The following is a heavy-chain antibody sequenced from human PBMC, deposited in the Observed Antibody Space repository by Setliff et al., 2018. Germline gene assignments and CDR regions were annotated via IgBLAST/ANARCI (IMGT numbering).Heavy chain of an antibody. V-gene: IGHV3-74*01. D-gene: IGHD1-26*01. CDR2: INSDGSST. CDR3: ARDSGVGATPDDAFDI. CDR1: GFTFSSYW. Sequence: PGGSLRLSCAASGFTFSSYWMHWVRQAPGKGLVWVSRINSDGSSTSYADSVKGRFTISRDNAKNMLYLQMNSLRAEDTAVYYCARDSGVGATPDDAFDIWGQGTMVTVSS. J-gene: IGHJ3*02.